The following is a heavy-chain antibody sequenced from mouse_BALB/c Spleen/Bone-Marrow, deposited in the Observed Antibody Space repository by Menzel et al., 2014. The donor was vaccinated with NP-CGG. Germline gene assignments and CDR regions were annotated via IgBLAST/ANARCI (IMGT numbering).Heavy chain of an antibody. CDR1: GYTFDYYT. D-gene: IGHD2-2*01. J-gene: IGHJ3*01. V-gene: IGHV1-4*01. CDR2: INPSSGYT. CDR3: AREVYGSWFAY. Sequence: QVQLQQPGVELARPGASVKMSCKASGYTFDYYTVQWVKQRPGQGLEWIGYINPSSGYTNYNQKFKDKATLTADKSSSTAYMQLSSLTSEDSAVYYCAREVYGSWFAYWGQGTLVTVSA.